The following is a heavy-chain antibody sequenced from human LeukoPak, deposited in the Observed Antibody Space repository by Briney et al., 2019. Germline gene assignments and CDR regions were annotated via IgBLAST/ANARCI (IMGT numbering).Heavy chain of an antibody. Sequence: GGSLRLSCAASGFTVSSNYMSWVRQAPGKGLEWVSVIYGGGYTYYADSVKGRFTISRDNSKNTLYLLMNNLRGEDTAVYYCARTGNPATGDYWGQGTLVTVSS. D-gene: IGHD1-1*01. CDR2: IYGGGYT. V-gene: IGHV3-53*01. J-gene: IGHJ4*02. CDR1: GFTVSSNY. CDR3: ARTGNPATGDY.